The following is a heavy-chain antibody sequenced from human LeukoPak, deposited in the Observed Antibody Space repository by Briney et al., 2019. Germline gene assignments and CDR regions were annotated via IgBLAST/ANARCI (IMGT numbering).Heavy chain of an antibody. CDR3: ARDHYYDSSGYLA. J-gene: IGHJ5*02. D-gene: IGHD3-22*01. CDR2: IYHSGST. CDR1: GGSISSSNW. V-gene: IGHV4-4*02. Sequence: SETLSLTCAVSGGSISSSNWWSWVRQPPGKGLEWIGEIYHSGSTNYNPSLKSRVTISVDKSKNQFSLKLSSVTAADTAVYYCARDHYYDSSGYLAWGQGTLVTVSS.